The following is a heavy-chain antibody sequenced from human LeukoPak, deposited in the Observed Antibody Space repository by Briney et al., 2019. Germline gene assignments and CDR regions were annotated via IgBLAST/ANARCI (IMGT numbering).Heavy chain of an antibody. D-gene: IGHD3-16*01. Sequence: ASVKVSCKASGYTFTSYAMNWVRQAPGQGLEWMGWINPNSGGTNYAQKFQGRVTMTRDTPISTAYMELSRLRSDDTAVYYCARDLEYLYPGGAFDIWGQGTMVTVSS. CDR3: ARDLEYLYPGGAFDI. CDR1: GYTFTSYA. CDR2: INPNSGGT. J-gene: IGHJ3*02. V-gene: IGHV1-2*02.